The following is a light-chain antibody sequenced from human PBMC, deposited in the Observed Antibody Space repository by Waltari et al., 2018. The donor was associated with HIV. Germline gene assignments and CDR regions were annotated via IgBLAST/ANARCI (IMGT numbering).Light chain of an antibody. CDR2: KDS. V-gene: IGLV3-25*03. Sequence: SYELTQPPSVSVSPGQTARITCSGDALPKQYAYWYQQKPGQAPMLIIYKDSERPSGMPERISGSSSGTVVTLTIGEVQAEDESDYYCQSVDNSGTFWVFGGGTKLTVL. CDR1: ALPKQY. CDR3: QSVDNSGTFWV. J-gene: IGLJ3*02.